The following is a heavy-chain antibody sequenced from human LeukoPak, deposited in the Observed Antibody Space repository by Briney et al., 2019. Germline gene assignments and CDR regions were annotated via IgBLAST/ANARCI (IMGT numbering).Heavy chain of an antibody. V-gene: IGHV3-23*01. CDR2: ISGGGGST. J-gene: IGHJ4*02. Sequence: GGSLRLSCAASGFTFSSYAMSWVRQAPGKGLEWVSAISGGGGSTYYADSVKGRFTISRDNSKNTLYLQMNSLRAEDTAVYYCAKDIYSSGWYIESDYWGQGTLVTVSS. CDR1: GFTFSSYA. CDR3: AKDIYSSGWYIESDY. D-gene: IGHD6-19*01.